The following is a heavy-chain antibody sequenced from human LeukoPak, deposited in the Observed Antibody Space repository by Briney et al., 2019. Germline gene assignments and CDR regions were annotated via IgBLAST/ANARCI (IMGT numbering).Heavy chain of an antibody. CDR1: GYTFTNNY. J-gene: IGHJ4*02. CDR3: ARVNRELLREISIDY. D-gene: IGHD1-26*01. V-gene: IGHV1-46*01. Sequence: ASVKVSCKASGYTFTNNYMHWVRQAPGQGLEWMGIINPSDGSTRYAQKFQGRVTVTRDTSTSTVYMELSSLRSEDTAVYYCARVNRELLREISIDYWGQGTLVTVSS. CDR2: INPSDGST.